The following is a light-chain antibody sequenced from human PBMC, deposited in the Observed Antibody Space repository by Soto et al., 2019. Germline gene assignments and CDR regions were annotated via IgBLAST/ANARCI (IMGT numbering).Light chain of an antibody. CDR3: QSYDISLSGFHV. CDR1: RSDVGAYNY. V-gene: IGLV2-8*01. CDR2: EVS. Sequence: QSVLTQPPSASGSPGQSVTISCTGTRSDVGAYNYVSWYQQHPGKAPKLLIYEVSKRPSGVPDRFSGSKSGNTASLTVSGLQAEDEADYYCQSYDISLSGFHVFGTGTKVTVL. J-gene: IGLJ1*01.